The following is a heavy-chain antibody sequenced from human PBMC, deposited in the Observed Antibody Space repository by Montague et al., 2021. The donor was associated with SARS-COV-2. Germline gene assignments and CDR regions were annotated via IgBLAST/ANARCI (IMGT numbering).Heavy chain of an antibody. CDR1: GGSISGYY. CDR2: SYSSGST. Sequence: SETLSLTCTVSGGSISGYYWNWIRQPPGKGLELMGYSYSSGSTNYNPSLKCRVTMSVDTSKNQLSLNLSAVTAADTAVYYCARDSLVASYYYYGVDVWGQGTTVTVAS. CDR3: ARDSLVASYYYYGVDV. V-gene: IGHV4-59*13. D-gene: IGHD2-2*01. J-gene: IGHJ6*02.